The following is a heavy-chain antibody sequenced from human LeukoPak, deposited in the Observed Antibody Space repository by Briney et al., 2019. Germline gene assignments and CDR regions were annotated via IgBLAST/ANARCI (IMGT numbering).Heavy chain of an antibody. CDR3: ARRIRGNWNDFYWFDP. Sequence: PSETLSLTCTVSGGSISSYYWSWIRQPPGKGLEWIGYIYYSGSTNYNPSLKSRVTISVDTSKNQFSLKLSSVTAADTAMYYCARRIRGNWNDFYWFDPWGQGTLVTVSS. V-gene: IGHV4-59*01. CDR2: IYYSGST. CDR1: GGSISSYY. D-gene: IGHD1-1*01. J-gene: IGHJ5*02.